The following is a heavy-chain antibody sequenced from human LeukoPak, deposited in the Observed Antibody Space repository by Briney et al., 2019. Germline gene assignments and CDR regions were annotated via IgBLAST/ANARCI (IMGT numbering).Heavy chain of an antibody. J-gene: IGHJ1*01. CDR2: INPNGGGT. V-gene: IGHV1-46*01. Sequence: ASVKVSCKASGYTCTSYVMDWVRQAPGQGLEWMGIINPNGGGTSYAQKFQGRVTMTRDTSTGTVNMELSNLRSEDTAVYYCARNDHGYFQHWGQGSLVTVSS. CDR1: GYTCTSYV. CDR3: ARNDHGYFQH.